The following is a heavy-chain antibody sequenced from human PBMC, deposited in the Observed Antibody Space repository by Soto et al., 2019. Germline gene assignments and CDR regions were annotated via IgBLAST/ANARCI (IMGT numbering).Heavy chain of an antibody. Sequence: QVQLVQSGAEVKKPGSSVKVSCKASGGTFSSYAISWVRQAPGQGLEWMGGIIPISETTNYEQKFQGRVTITADESKSTAYMELSSLKSEEKAVYYCARSQGSSTSLEIYYYYYYGMDVWGQGTTVTVSS. J-gene: IGHJ6*02. D-gene: IGHD2-2*01. V-gene: IGHV1-69*01. CDR3: ARSQGSSTSLEIYYYYYYGMDV. CDR2: IIPISETT. CDR1: GGTFSSYA.